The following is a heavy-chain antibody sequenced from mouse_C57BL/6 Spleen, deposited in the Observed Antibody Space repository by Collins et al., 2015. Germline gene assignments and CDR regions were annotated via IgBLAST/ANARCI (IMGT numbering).Heavy chain of an antibody. V-gene: IGHV5-17*01. Sequence: CAASGFTFSDYGMHWVRQAPEKGLEWVAYISSGSSTIYYADTVKGRFTISRDNAKNTLFLQMTSLRSEDTAMYYCAREGFYYDYDDYAMDYWGQGTSVTVSS. CDR2: ISSGSSTI. D-gene: IGHD2-4*01. CDR3: AREGFYYDYDDYAMDY. J-gene: IGHJ4*01. CDR1: GFTFSDYG.